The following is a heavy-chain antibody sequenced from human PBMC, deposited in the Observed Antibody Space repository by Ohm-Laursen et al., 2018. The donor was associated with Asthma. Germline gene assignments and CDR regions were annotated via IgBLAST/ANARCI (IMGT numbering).Heavy chain of an antibody. CDR2: IYYSGST. V-gene: IGHV4-31*03. J-gene: IGHJ3*02. CDR3: AREELELSPPAFDI. CDR1: GGSISSGGYY. Sequence: TLSLTCTVSGGSISSGGYYWSWIRQHPGKGLEWIGYIYYSGSTYYNPSLKSRVTISVDTSKNQFSLKLSSVTAADTAVYYCAREELELSPPAFDIWGQGTMVTVSS. D-gene: IGHD1-7*01.